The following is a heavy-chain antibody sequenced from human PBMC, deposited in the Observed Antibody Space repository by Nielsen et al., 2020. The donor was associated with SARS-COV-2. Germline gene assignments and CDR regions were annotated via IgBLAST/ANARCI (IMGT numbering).Heavy chain of an antibody. CDR2: IYHSGST. CDR3: ARGGGDFAFDI. D-gene: IGHD2-21*02. J-gene: IGHJ3*02. Sequence: SETLSLTCTVPGYSISSGYYWGWIRQPPGKGLEWIGSIYHSGSTYYNPSLKSRVTISVDTSKNQFSLKLSSVTAADTAVYYCARGGGDFAFDIWGQGTMVTVSS. CDR1: GYSISSGYY. V-gene: IGHV4-38-2*02.